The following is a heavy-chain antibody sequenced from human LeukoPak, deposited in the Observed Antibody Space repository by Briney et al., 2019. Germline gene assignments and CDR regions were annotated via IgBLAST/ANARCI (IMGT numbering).Heavy chain of an antibody. CDR2: ISYDGSNK. CDR1: GFTFSSYA. CDR3: YLAAEDAFDI. Sequence: GGSLRLSCAASGFTFSSYAMHWVRQAPGKGLEWVAVISYDGSNKYYADSVKGRFTISRDNSKNTLYLQMNSLRAEDTAVYYCYLAAEDAFDIWGQGTMVTVSS. J-gene: IGHJ3*02. V-gene: IGHV3-30*04.